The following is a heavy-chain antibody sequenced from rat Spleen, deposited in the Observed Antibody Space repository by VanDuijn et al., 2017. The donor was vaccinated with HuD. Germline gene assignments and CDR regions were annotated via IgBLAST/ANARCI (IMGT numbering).Heavy chain of an antibody. D-gene: IGHD4-3*01. CDR3: ARRGAPFDY. J-gene: IGHJ2*01. CDR2: INSAGIS. CDR1: GYSITSSYR. V-gene: IGHV3-3*01. Sequence: EMQLQESGPGLVKPSQSLSLTCSVTGYSITSSYRWNWIRKFPGNKLEWMGYINSAGISNYNPSLKSRLSITRDTSRNQFFLQVNSVTAEDTATYYCARRGAPFDYWGQGVMVTVSS.